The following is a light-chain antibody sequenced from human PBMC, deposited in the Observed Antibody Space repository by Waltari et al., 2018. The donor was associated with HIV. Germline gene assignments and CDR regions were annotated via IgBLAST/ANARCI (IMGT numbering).Light chain of an antibody. V-gene: IGKV1-39*01. CDR1: QSISSY. CDR3: QQYYSSPWT. Sequence: DIQMTQSPSSLSASVGDRVTITCRASQSISSYLNWYQQKPGKAPKLLIYAASSLQSGVPSRLSGSGSGTVYTLTISSLQPEDFASYFYQQYYSSPWTFGHGTKVEIK. J-gene: IGKJ1*01. CDR2: AAS.